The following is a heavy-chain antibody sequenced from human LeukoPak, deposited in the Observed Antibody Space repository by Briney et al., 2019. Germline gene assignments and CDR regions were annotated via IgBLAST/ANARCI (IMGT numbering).Heavy chain of an antibody. Sequence: PGGSLRLSCAVSGFTFSSYAMSWVRQAPGKGLEWVSAISGSGGSTYYADSVKGRFTISRDNSKSTLYLQMNSLRAEDTAVYYCAKDWGEYFDYVWGSFTSFDSWGQGTLVTVSS. V-gene: IGHV3-23*01. D-gene: IGHD3-16*01. CDR1: GFTFSSYA. CDR3: AKDWGEYFDYVWGSFTSFDS. J-gene: IGHJ4*02. CDR2: ISGSGGST.